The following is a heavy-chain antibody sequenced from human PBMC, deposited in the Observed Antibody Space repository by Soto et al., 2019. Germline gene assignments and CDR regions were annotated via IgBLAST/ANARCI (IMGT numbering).Heavy chain of an antibody. Sequence: GGSLRLSCAASGFTFDDYAMHWVRQAPGKGLEWVSGISWNSGSIGYADSVKGRFTIPRDNAKNSLYLQMNSLGAEDTALYYCAKDGSHYYGMDVWGQGTTVTVSS. D-gene: IGHD6-25*01. V-gene: IGHV3-9*01. CDR2: ISWNSGSI. CDR3: AKDGSHYYGMDV. J-gene: IGHJ6*02. CDR1: GFTFDDYA.